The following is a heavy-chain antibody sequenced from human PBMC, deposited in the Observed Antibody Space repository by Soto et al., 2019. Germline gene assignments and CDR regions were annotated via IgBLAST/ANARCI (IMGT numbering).Heavy chain of an antibody. CDR2: INPSGGST. Sequence: QVQLVQSGAEVKKPGASVKVSCKASGYTFTSYYMHWVRQAPGQGLQWMGIINPSGGSTTYAQKFQGRVTMTXXTXTXRVYMELSSLRSEDTAVYYCARERIAAGAYYYGMDVWGQGTTVTVSS. J-gene: IGHJ6*02. CDR3: ARERIAAGAYYYGMDV. D-gene: IGHD6-13*01. V-gene: IGHV1-46*01. CDR1: GYTFTSYY.